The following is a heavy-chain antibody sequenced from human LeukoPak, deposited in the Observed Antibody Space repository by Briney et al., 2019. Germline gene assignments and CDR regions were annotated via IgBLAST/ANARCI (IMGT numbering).Heavy chain of an antibody. Sequence: GGSLRLSCAASGFTFSSYSMNWVRQAPGKGLEWVSSISSSSSYIYYADSLKGRITISRDNAKNSFYLQMNSLRGDDTAVYYCGRDRLMDTATSDAFDIWGQGTMVTVSS. J-gene: IGHJ3*02. D-gene: IGHD5-18*01. CDR2: ISSSSSYI. CDR1: GFTFSSYS. V-gene: IGHV3-21*06. CDR3: GRDRLMDTATSDAFDI.